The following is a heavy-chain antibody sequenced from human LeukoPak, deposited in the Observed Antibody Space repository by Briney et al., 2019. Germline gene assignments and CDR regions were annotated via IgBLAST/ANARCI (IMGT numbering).Heavy chain of an antibody. J-gene: IGHJ6*02. V-gene: IGHV4-59*12. CDR1: GGSISTYY. Sequence: SETLSLTCTVSGGSISTYYWSWIRQPPGKGLEWIGYIYYSGSTYYNPSLKSRVTISVDTSKNQFSLKLSSVTAADTAVYYCARGKSHYYYYYGMDVWGQGTTVTVSS. CDR2: IYYSGST. CDR3: ARGKSHYYYYYGMDV.